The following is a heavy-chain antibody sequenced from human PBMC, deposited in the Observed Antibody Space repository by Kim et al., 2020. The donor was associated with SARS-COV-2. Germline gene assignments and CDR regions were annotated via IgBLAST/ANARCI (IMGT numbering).Heavy chain of an antibody. V-gene: IGHV1-69*01. CDR3: ARGGPAASSNWFDP. J-gene: IGHJ5*02. Sequence: AQEFQGRVTITADESTSTAYMELSSLRSEDTAVYYCARGGPAASSNWFDPWGQGTLVTVSS. D-gene: IGHD2-2*01.